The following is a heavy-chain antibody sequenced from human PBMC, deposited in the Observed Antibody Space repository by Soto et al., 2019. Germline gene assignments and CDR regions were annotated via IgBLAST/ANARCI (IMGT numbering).Heavy chain of an antibody. V-gene: IGHV1-3*01. J-gene: IGHJ3*02. D-gene: IGHD2-2*01. Sequence: QVQLVQSGAEVKKPGASVKVSCKASEYTFTNYAMHWVRQAPGQRPEWMGWINAGNGNTKFSQRFQGRVTITRDTSANIAYMELSSLTSEDTAVYYCARARFCSTTSCSDAFDIWGQGTMVTVSS. CDR1: EYTFTNYA. CDR2: INAGNGNT. CDR3: ARARFCSTTSCSDAFDI.